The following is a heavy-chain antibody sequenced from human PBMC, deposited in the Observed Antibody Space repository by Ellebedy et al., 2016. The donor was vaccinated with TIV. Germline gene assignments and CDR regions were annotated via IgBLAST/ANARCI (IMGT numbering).Heavy chain of an antibody. V-gene: IGHV3-49*03. CDR3: NSRYCSAGTCYGMDV. J-gene: IGHJ6*02. CDR2: IRIKAYGGTS. CDR1: GFTLGDYA. D-gene: IGHD2-15*01. Sequence: GESLKISXAPSGFTLGDYAVSWFRQPPGKGLEWVGHIRIKAYGGTSEYATPVKGRFTFSRDDSKSIAYLQMNSLKTEDTAVYYCNSRYCSAGTCYGMDVWGQGTTVTVSS.